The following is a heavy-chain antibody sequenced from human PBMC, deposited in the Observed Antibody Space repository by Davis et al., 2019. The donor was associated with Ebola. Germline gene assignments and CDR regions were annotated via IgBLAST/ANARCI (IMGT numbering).Heavy chain of an antibody. D-gene: IGHD4-11*01. CDR1: GGSISSHY. V-gene: IGHV4-59*11. J-gene: IGHJ6*02. CDR3: TRALMTYSTLTTRYYYYGVDV. CDR2: ISYSGNT. Sequence: PSETLSLTCTVSGGSISSHYWSWIRQPPGKGLEWIGYISYSGNTNYNPSLKSRVTVSVDTSKNQFSLQLSSVTAAATAVYYCTRALMTYSTLTTRYYYYGVDVWGQGTTVTVSS.